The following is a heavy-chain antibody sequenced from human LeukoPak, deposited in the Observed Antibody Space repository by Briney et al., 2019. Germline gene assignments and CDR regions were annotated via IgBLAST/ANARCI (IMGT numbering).Heavy chain of an antibody. Sequence: GGSLRLSWAPAGSTLNRNWTHWVRQAPGKWRVWVSSIRGDGGDTSYVDSVKGRFAISRDNAKNTLYLQMNSLGAEDTAVYYCAREADGFDIWGQGTMVTVSS. CDR3: AREADGFDI. CDR1: GSTLNRNW. J-gene: IGHJ3*02. CDR2: IRGDGGDT. V-gene: IGHV3-74*01.